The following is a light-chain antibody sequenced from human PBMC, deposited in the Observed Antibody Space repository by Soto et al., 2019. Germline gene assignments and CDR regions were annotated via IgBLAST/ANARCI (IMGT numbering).Light chain of an antibody. V-gene: IGLV2-14*01. J-gene: IGLJ3*02. CDR2: EVT. CDR3: RSYTTSTTWV. Sequence: QSALTQPASVSGSPGQSITISCTGTSSDIGTYYQVSWYQQHPGKAPKLIISEVTNRPSGVSNRFSVSKSVNTASLTISGLQAEDEADYYCRSYTTSTTWVFGGGTKLTVL. CDR1: SSDIGTYYQ.